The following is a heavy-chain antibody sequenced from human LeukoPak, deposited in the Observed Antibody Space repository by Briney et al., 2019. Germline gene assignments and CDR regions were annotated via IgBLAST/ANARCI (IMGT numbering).Heavy chain of an antibody. J-gene: IGHJ4*02. CDR2: ISGDGSST. Sequence: QPGGSPRLSCAASGFTFSSYWMHWVRQTPGKGLVWVSRISGDGSSTTYAESVKGRFTISRDNAKNTLYLQMNTLRAEDTAVYYCARELPFDYWGQGTLVTVSS. CDR3: ARELPFDY. V-gene: IGHV3-74*01. CDR1: GFTFSSYW.